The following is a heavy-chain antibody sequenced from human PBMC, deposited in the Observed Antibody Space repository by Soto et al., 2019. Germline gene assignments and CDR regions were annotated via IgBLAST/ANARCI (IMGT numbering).Heavy chain of an antibody. V-gene: IGHV4-59*01. CDR1: GGSISSYY. J-gene: IGHJ3*02. D-gene: IGHD3-9*01. CDR2: IYYSGST. CDR3: ARDRRGSLTYYDILTGPDAFDI. Sequence: SETLSLTCTVSGGSISSYYWSWIRQPPGKGLEWIGYIYYSGSTNYNPSLKSRVTISVDTSKNQFSLKLSSVTAADTAVYYCARDRRGSLTYYDILTGPDAFDIWGQGTMVTVSS.